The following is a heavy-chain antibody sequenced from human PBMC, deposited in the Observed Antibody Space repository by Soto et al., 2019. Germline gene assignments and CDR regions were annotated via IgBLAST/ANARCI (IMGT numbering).Heavy chain of an antibody. D-gene: IGHD5-12*01. CDR2: ISAYNGNT. CDR1: GYTFTSYG. J-gene: IGHJ3*02. Sequence: GASVKVSCKAFGYTFTSYGISWVRQAPGQGLEWMGWISAYNGNTNYAQKLQGRVTMTSDTSTATAYMELRSLRSDDTAVYYCAREGYSGYDGAFDIWGQGTMVTVSS. V-gene: IGHV1-18*01. CDR3: AREGYSGYDGAFDI.